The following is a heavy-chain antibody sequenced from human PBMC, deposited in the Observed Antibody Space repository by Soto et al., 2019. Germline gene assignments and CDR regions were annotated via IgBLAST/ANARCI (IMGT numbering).Heavy chain of an antibody. Sequence: SVKVSCKASGGTFSIYAISGVRQSRGQGLEWMGGIIPIFGTANYAQKFQGRVAITADKSTSTAYMELSSLRSEDTAVYYCAGVIYGYSSGWYDYWGQGTLVTVSS. CDR3: AGVIYGYSSGWYDY. V-gene: IGHV1-69*06. J-gene: IGHJ4*02. CDR2: IIPIFGTA. D-gene: IGHD6-19*01. CDR1: GGTFSIYA.